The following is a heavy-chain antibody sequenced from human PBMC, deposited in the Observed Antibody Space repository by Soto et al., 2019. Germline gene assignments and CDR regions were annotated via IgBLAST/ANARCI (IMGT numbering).Heavy chain of an antibody. Sequence: PSETLSLTCTVSGGSISNFYWSWIRQPPGKGLEWIGYIYYTGSTNYNPSLKSRVTISVDTSKSQFSLNLSSVTAADTAMYYCARSGRGAAAGSDFWGQGTLVTVSS. V-gene: IGHV4-59*01. D-gene: IGHD6-13*01. J-gene: IGHJ4*02. CDR3: ARSGRGAAAGSDF. CDR2: IYYTGST. CDR1: GGSISNFY.